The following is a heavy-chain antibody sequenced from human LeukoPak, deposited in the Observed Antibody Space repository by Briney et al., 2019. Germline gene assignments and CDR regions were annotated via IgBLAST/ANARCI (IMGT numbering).Heavy chain of an antibody. V-gene: IGHV3-64*01. Sequence: PGGSLRLSCAASGFTFSSYAMHWVRQAPGKGLEYVSAISGNGVSTDYANSVKGRFTISRDNSKNTLYLQMGRLRAEDMAVYYCARRPDSGSYYVDYWGQGTLVTVSS. CDR3: ARRPDSGSYYVDY. D-gene: IGHD1-26*01. J-gene: IGHJ4*02. CDR2: ISGNGVST. CDR1: GFTFSSYA.